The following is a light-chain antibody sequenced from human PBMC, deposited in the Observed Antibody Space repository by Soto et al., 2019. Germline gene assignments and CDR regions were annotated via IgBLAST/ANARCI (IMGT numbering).Light chain of an antibody. J-gene: IGLJ1*01. CDR2: EVN. CDR1: SSDVGGYNY. V-gene: IGLV2-8*01. Sequence: QSGLTQPPSASGSPGQSVTISCTGTSSDVGGYNYVSWYQQYPGKAPKLMIYEVNKRPSGVPDRFSGSKSGNTASLTVSGLQAEDEAAYYCSSYGGRYNYVFGAGTKVTVL. CDR3: SSYGGRYNYV.